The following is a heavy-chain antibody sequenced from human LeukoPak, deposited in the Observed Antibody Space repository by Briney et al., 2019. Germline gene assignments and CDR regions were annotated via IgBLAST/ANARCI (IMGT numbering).Heavy chain of an antibody. CDR3: TTHDFWSGYYNFDY. V-gene: IGHV3-15*01. CDR2: IKSKTGGGTT. Sequence: GGSLRLSCAASGFTFSNAWMSWVRQAPGKGLEWVGRIKSKTGGGTTDYAAPVKGRFTISRDDSKNTLYLQMNSLKTEDTAVYYCTTHDFWSGYYNFDYWGQGTLVTVSS. J-gene: IGHJ4*02. D-gene: IGHD3-3*01. CDR1: GFTFSNAW.